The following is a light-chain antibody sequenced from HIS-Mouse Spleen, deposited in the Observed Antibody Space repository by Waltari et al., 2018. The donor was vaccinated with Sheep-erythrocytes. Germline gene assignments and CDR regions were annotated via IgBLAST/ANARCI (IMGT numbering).Light chain of an antibody. V-gene: IGLV3-1*01. J-gene: IGLJ2*01. CDR2: QDS. Sequence: SYELPQPPSVSVSPGQPASITCPGDNLGDKYACWYQQKPGQSPVLVIYQDSKRPSGIPERFSGSNSGNTATLTISGTQAMDEADYYCQAWDSSTVVFGGGTKLTVL. CDR3: QAWDSSTVV. CDR1: NLGDKY.